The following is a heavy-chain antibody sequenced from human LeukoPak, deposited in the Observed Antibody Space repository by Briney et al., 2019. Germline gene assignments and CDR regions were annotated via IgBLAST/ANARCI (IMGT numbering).Heavy chain of an antibody. J-gene: IGHJ4*02. CDR2: INPNSGGT. CDR3: ARLLWFGELSTRTRRYFDY. Sequence: ASVKVSCKASGYTFTGYYMHWVRQAPGQGLEWMGWINPNSGGTNYAQKFQGRVTMTRDTSISTAYMELSRLRSDDTAVCYCARLLWFGELSTRTRRYFDYWGQGTLVTVSS. D-gene: IGHD3-10*01. CDR1: GYTFTGYY. V-gene: IGHV1-2*02.